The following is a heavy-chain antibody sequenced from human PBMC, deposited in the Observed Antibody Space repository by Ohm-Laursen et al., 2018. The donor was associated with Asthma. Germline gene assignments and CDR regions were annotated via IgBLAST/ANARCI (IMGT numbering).Heavy chain of an antibody. D-gene: IGHD4-17*01. J-gene: IGHJ6*02. V-gene: IGHV3-7*01. CDR2: TNQHGSET. Sequence: SLRLSCTASGFTFSDYYMSWIRQAPGKGLEWVATTNQHGSETYYVDSVRGRFTISRDNTLDALYLQMDSLRGEDTANYYCARGGHKTTATTYGMDVWGQGTTVTVSS. CDR3: ARGGHKTTATTYGMDV. CDR1: GFTFSDYY.